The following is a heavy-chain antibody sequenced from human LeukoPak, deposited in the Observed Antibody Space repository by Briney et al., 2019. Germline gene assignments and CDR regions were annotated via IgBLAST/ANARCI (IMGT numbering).Heavy chain of an antibody. CDR3: TTDYSSGWYYYYYYMDV. D-gene: IGHD6-19*01. CDR2: IKQDESER. Sequence: PGGSLRLSCAASGFTFGNYWMSWVRQAPGKGLEWVANIKQDESERYYVNSVKGRFTISRDNAKNSVFLQMNSLKTEDTAVYYCTTDYSSGWYYYYYYMDVWGKGTTVTVSS. J-gene: IGHJ6*03. V-gene: IGHV3-7*03. CDR1: GFTFGNYW.